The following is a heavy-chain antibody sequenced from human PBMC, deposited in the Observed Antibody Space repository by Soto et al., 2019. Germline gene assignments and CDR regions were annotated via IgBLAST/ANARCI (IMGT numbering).Heavy chain of an antibody. D-gene: IGHD3-3*01. Sequence: PGGSLRLSCAASGFTFSSYGMHWVRQAPGKGLEWVAVISYDGGNKYYADSVKGRVTISRDNSKNTLYLQMNSLRAEDTAVYYCAKAEYYDFWSGYNLDDWGQGTLVTVSS. J-gene: IGHJ4*02. V-gene: IGHV3-30*18. CDR1: GFTFSSYG. CDR3: AKAEYYDFWSGYNLDD. CDR2: ISYDGGNK.